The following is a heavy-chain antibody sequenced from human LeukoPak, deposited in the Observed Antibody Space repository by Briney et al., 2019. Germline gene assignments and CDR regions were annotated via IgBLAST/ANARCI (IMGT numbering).Heavy chain of an antibody. CDR1: GFIFRTYW. Sequence: GGSLRLSCAASGFIFRTYWMSWVRQAPEQGLERVANIKQDGSEKYYVDSVKGRFTISRDNAKNSLYLQMNSLRDEDTAVYYCASDSPGYSSGSYFTYWGQGTLVTVSS. CDR2: IKQDGSEK. D-gene: IGHD2-15*01. CDR3: ASDSPGYSSGSYFTY. V-gene: IGHV3-7*03. J-gene: IGHJ4*02.